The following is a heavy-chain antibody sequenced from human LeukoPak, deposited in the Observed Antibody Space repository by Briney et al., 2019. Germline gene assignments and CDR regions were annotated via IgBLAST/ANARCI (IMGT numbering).Heavy chain of an antibody. Sequence: QPGGSLRLSCAASGFTFDDYAMHWVRQAPGKGLEWVSGISWNSGSIGYADSVKGRFTISRDNAKNSLYLQMNSLRAEDTALYYCAKDKVGSVVVTAYFDYWGQGTLVTVSS. J-gene: IGHJ4*02. CDR3: AKDKVGSVVVTAYFDY. CDR2: ISWNSGSI. D-gene: IGHD2-21*02. V-gene: IGHV3-9*01. CDR1: GFTFDDYA.